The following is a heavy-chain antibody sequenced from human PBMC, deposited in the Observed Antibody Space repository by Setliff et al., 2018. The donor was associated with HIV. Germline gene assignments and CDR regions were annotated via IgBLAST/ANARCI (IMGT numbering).Heavy chain of an antibody. J-gene: IGHJ4*02. CDR2: IFYGGSVYGSGRT. D-gene: IGHD3-3*01. Sequence: PSETLSLTCTVSGGSISSYYWSWIRQSPGKGLEWIGCIFYGGSVYGSGRTFFNPSLKSRVTISVDASERHFSLRLTSVTAADTAVYYCARQYRRITLFEIVRNSNYFDSWSQGTLVTVSS. V-gene: IGHV4-59*04. CDR3: ARQYRRITLFEIVRNSNYFDS. CDR1: GGSISSYY.